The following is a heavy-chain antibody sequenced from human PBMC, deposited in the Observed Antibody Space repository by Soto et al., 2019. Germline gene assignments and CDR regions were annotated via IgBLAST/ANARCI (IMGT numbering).Heavy chain of an antibody. CDR3: ATSQKGYNWNYFDH. V-gene: IGHV4-39*01. CDR1: GGSISGSYYY. J-gene: IGHJ4*02. Sequence: ASETLSLTCAVSGGSISGSYYYWAWLRQSPGKGPEWIGGVFYTGFTSYNPSLESRVSVSVDTSKSQFSLKLSAVTAADTAVYYCATSQKGYNWNYFDHWGQGALVTVPQ. D-gene: IGHD1-20*01. CDR2: VFYTGFT.